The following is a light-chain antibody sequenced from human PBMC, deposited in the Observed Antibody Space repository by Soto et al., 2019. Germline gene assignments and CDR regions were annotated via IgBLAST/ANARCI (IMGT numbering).Light chain of an antibody. CDR2: AAS. CDR1: QSISSY. Sequence: DIQMTQSPSSLSASVGDRFTITCRASQSISSYLKWYQQKPGKAPKXXIYAASSLQSGVPSRFSVSGSGTDFTLTISRLKTEDFATYYCQQSYSTTITFGQGTRLEIK. CDR3: QQSYSTTIT. V-gene: IGKV1-39*01. J-gene: IGKJ5*01.